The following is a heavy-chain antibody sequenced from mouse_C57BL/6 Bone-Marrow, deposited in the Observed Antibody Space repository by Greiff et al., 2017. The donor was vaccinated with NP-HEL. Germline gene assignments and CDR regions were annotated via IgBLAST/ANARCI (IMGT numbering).Heavy chain of an antibody. Sequence: EVQLQQSGAELVRPGASVKLSCTASGFNIKDDYMHWVKQRPEQGLEWIGWIDPENGDTEYASKFQGKATITADTSSNTAYLQLSSLTSEDTAVYYCTTEDYYGSSPFAYWGQGTLVTVSA. V-gene: IGHV14-4*01. CDR1: GFNIKDDY. D-gene: IGHD1-1*01. J-gene: IGHJ3*01. CDR3: TTEDYYGSSPFAY. CDR2: IDPENGDT.